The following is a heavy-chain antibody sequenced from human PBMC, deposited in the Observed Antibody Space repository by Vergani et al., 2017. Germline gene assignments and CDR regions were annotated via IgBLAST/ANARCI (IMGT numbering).Heavy chain of an antibody. J-gene: IGHJ3*02. Sequence: EVQLLESGGGLVQPGASLKISCKGSGYSFTSYWIGWVRQMHGTGLEWMGIIYPGDSDTRYSPSFQGQVTISADKSISTAYLQWSSLKASDTAMYYCARFDYDSSGYYWDAFDIWGQGTMVTVSS. D-gene: IGHD3-22*01. CDR3: ARFDYDSSGYYWDAFDI. CDR1: GYSFTSYW. CDR2: IYPGDSDT. V-gene: IGHV5-51*01.